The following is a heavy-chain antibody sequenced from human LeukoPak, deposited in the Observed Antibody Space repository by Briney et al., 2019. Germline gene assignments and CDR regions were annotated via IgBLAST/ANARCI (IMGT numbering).Heavy chain of an antibody. D-gene: IGHD5-12*01. CDR2: IIPILGIA. J-gene: IGHJ6*02. CDR3: ASESGYSGYGGVGMDV. Sequence: ASVKVSCKASGGTFSSYAISWVRQAPGQGLERMGRIIPILGIANYAQKFQGRVTITADKSTSTAYMELSSLRSEDTAVYYCASESGYSGYGGVGMDVWGQGTTVTVSS. V-gene: IGHV1-69*04. CDR1: GGTFSSYA.